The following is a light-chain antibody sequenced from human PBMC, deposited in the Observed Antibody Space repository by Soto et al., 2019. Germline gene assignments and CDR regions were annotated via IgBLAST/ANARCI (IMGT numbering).Light chain of an antibody. CDR2: GAS. CDR1: QRVTNDY. J-gene: IGKJ2*03. V-gene: IGKV3-20*01. CDR3: KQYGRFYVYS. Sequence: ESVLTQSPGTLSLSPGERATLSCRASQRVTNDYLAWYQQKPGQAPRILIYGASNRPAGVPERFIGSGSGTDFTLTIDRLEPEDFAVYYCKQYGRFYVYSFGQGTRLEI.